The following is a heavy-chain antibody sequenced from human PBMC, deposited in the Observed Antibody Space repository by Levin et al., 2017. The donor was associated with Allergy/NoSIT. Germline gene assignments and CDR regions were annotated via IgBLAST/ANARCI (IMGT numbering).Heavy chain of an antibody. CDR2: RHHSGST. V-gene: IGHV4-38-2*02. CDR1: GYSISSGYY. D-gene: IGHD6-13*01. CDR3: ARDLAPPGSRSSPFDY. J-gene: IGHJ4*02. Sequence: RSQTLSLTCAVSGYSISSGYYWGWIRQPPGKGLEWIGSRHHSGSTYYNPSLKSRVTISLDTSKNQFSLRFNSVTAADTAVYYCARDLAPPGSRSSPFDYWGQGILVTVSS.